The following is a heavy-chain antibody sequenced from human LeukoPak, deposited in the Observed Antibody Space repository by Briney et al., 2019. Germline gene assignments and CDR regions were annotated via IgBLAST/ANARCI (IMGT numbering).Heavy chain of an antibody. CDR3: ATGPRNIWDY. D-gene: IGHD1-14*01. Sequence: ASVKVSCKTSGYNFADYFLHWVQQAPGKGLEWIGRIDPEFGDTKYATRFQGRATIIADPSTDTAYLDLSGLRSEDTALYYCATGPRNIWDYWGQGTLVTVSS. CDR1: GYNFADYF. V-gene: IGHV1-69-2*01. CDR2: IDPEFGDT. J-gene: IGHJ4*02.